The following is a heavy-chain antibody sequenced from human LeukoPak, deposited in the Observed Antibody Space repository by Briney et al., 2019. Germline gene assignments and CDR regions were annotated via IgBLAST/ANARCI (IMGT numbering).Heavy chain of an antibody. Sequence: SETLSLTCTVSGGSISSISYYWGWIRQPPGKGLEWIGSIYYSGSTYYTPSLKSRVTISVDTSKNPFSLKLSSVTAADTAVYYCASLGYCTWGQGTLVTVSS. J-gene: IGHJ5*02. CDR2: IYYSGST. V-gene: IGHV4-39*01. CDR1: GGSISSISYY. D-gene: IGHD2-15*01. CDR3: ASLGYCT.